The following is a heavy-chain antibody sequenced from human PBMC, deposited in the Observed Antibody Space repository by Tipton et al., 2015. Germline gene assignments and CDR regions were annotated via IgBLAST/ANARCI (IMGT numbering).Heavy chain of an antibody. D-gene: IGHD2-15*01. CDR1: GGSISHYY. V-gene: IGHV4-59*07. CDR3: ARGGNNWFDP. CDR2: TYYSGNT. Sequence: TLSLTCTVSGGSISHYYWSWIRQPPGKGLEWLGHTYYSGNTNYNPSLKSRVTMSVDTSKNQFSLKLTSVNAADTAVYYCARGGNNWFDPWGQGTLVTVSS. J-gene: IGHJ5*02.